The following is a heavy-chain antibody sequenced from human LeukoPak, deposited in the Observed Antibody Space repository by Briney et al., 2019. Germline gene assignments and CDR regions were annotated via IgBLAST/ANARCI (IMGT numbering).Heavy chain of an antibody. CDR3: ARNNWGIDY. Sequence: GGSLRLSCAASEFSVGSNYMTWVRQAPGKGLEWVSLIYSGGSTYYADSVKGRFTISRDNSKNTLYLQMNSLRAEDTAVYYCARNNWGIDYWGQGTMVTVSS. J-gene: IGHJ4*02. CDR2: IYSGGST. V-gene: IGHV3-66*01. CDR1: EFSVGSNY. D-gene: IGHD7-27*01.